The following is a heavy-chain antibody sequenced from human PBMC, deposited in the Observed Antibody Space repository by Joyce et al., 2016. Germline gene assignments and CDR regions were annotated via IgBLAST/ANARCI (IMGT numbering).Heavy chain of an antibody. J-gene: IGHJ4*02. CDR1: GFTFSSYS. V-gene: IGHV3-21*01. CDR2: LSSSSSCI. CDR3: ARSSYTNGIFDY. Sequence: EVQLVESGGGLVKPGGSLSLSCAASGFTFSSYSRSWVRQAQGKGLEWVSSLSSSSSCIKYTDSVKGRFTISRDNAKNSLYLQMNSLRVEDTAVYYCARSSYTNGIFDYWGQGTLVTVSS. D-gene: IGHD2-8*01.